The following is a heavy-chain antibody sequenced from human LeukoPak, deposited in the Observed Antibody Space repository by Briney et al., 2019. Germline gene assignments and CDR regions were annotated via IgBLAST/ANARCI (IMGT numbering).Heavy chain of an antibody. D-gene: IGHD1-1*01. CDR2: IYYIGHT. J-gene: IGHJ4*03. Sequence: ASETLSLTCIVSGGSISSSGYCWGWIRHSPGKGLEWIGRIYYIGHTYYTSYLRSRAAISVHTTKTQFTLKLNSLLAAGTAVDSGASRLRTPTPGTSGYFDFWGQGTLVTVSS. V-gene: IGHV4-39*01. CDR1: GGSISSSGYC. CDR3: ASRLRTPTPGTSGYFDF.